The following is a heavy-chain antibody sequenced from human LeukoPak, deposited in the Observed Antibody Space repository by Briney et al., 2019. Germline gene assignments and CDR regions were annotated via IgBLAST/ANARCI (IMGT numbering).Heavy chain of an antibody. CDR1: GGTFSSYA. CDR3: ARGGQPYYYGSSGYYWDY. D-gene: IGHD3-22*01. J-gene: IGHJ4*02. V-gene: IGHV1-69*01. CDR2: IIPIFGTA. Sequence: ASVEVSCKASGGTFSSYAISWVRQAPGQGLEWMGGIIPIFGTANYAQKFQGRVTITADESTSTAYMELSSLRSEDTAVYYCARGGQPYYYGSSGYYWDYWGQGTLVTVSS.